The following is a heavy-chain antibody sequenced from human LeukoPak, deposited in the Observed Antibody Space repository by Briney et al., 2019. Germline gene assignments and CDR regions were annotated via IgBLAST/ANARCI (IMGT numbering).Heavy chain of an antibody. CDR2: IKQDGSEK. Sequence: GGSLRLSCAASGFTFNSYWMNWVRQAPGKGLEWVANIKQDGSEKYYVDSVKGRFTISRDNSKNTLYLLMSSLRAEDTAVYYCAKEGRLTMLRGSLDYWGRGTLVTVS. D-gene: IGHD3-10*01. J-gene: IGHJ4*02. V-gene: IGHV3-7*03. CDR1: GFTFNSYW. CDR3: AKEGRLTMLRGSLDY.